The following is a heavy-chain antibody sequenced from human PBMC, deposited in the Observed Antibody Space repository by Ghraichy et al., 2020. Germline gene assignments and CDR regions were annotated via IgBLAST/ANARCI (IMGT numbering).Heavy chain of an antibody. CDR1: GFTSSSYW. J-gene: IGHJ4*02. CDR3: ANGVRGGY. CDR2: IKEDGSAK. Sequence: GGSLRLSCVASGFTSSSYWMSWVRQDPGKGLEWVANIKEDGSAKHYVDSVKGRFTISRDNAKNSLYLQMNSLRAEDTAVYYCANGVRGGYWGQGILVTVSS. D-gene: IGHD3-10*01. V-gene: IGHV3-7*01.